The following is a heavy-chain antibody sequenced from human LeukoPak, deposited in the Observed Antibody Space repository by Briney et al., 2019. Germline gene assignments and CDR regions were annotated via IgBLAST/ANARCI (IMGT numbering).Heavy chain of an antibody. Sequence: SETLSLTCTVSGGSISSDYWSWIRQPPGKGLEWIGYIYYRGSTNYNPSLKSRVTISVDTSKNQFSLKLSSVTTADTAVYYCARLSGYSSGHYYSDYWGQGTLVTVSS. CDR3: ARLSGYSSGHYYSDY. CDR1: GGSISSDY. J-gene: IGHJ4*02. CDR2: IYYRGST. D-gene: IGHD3-22*01. V-gene: IGHV4-59*01.